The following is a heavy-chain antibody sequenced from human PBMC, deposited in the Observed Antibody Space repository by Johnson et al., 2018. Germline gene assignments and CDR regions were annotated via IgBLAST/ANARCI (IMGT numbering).Heavy chain of an antibody. CDR1: GYNFTTYW. CDR2: TYPDDSDT. D-gene: IGHD3-9*01. V-gene: IGHV5-51*01. J-gene: IGHJ3*02. CDR3: GRRAVNYHMWRTHHTRDPFDI. Sequence: VQLQESGAEVKKPGESLKISCQGSGYNFTTYWIGWVRQMPGKGLEWMGITYPDDSDTRYSPSFQGQVTISADKSISTAYLQWSSLRASDTAMYYCGRRAVNYHMWRTHHTRDPFDIWGHGTLVTVSS.